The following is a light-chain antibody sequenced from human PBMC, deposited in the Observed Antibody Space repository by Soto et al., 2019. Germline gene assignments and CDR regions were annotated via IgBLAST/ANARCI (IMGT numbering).Light chain of an antibody. J-gene: IGKJ1*01. Sequence: DIQMTQSPSTLSASVGDRFTITSRASQTIFRWLAWYQQRPGKAPNLLISDPSDLQSGVPSRFSASGSGAEFTLTIGRLQPDDFATYYCQQYNSYPWTFGQGTKVEF. CDR1: QTIFRW. CDR2: DPS. CDR3: QQYNSYPWT. V-gene: IGKV1-5*01.